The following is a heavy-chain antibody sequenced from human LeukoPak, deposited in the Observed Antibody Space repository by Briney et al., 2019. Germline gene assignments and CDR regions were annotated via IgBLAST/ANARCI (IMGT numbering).Heavy chain of an antibody. CDR2: IYTGGNT. CDR1: GGSISRSSFY. D-gene: IGHD2-2*01. Sequence: SQTLSLTCTVSGGSISRSSFYWRWIRQPAGKGLEWIGRIYTGGNTNYNPSLQSRASISIATSKNQFSLKLCSVTAAGTAVYYCARARIYCSSTSCYPPYYMDVWGKGTTVTVSS. J-gene: IGHJ6*03. CDR3: ARARIYCSSTSCYPPYYMDV. V-gene: IGHV4-61*02.